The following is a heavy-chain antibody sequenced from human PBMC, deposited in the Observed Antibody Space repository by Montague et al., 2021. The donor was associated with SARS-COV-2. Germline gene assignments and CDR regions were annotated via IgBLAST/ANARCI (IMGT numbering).Heavy chain of an antibody. V-gene: IGHV4-34*01. J-gene: IGHJ6*02. CDR2: INHSGST. D-gene: IGHD4-17*01. CDR3: ARGRTVTTFYYYYYYGMDV. Sequence: SESLSLTCAVYGXSFSGYYWSWIRQPPGKGLEWIGEINHSGSTNYNPSLKSRVTISVDTSKNQFSLKLSSVTAADTAVYYYARGRTVTTFYYYYYYGMDVWGQGTTVTVSS. CDR1: GXSFSGYY.